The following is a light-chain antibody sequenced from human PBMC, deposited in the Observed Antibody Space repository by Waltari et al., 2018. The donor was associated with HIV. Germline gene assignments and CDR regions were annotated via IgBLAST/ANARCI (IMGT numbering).Light chain of an antibody. CDR3: AAWDDSPYV. V-gene: IGLV1-47*02. Sequence: QSVLTQSPSASGTPGQRVTISCSGSSSNIGSNYVYWYQQLPGTAPKLLIYSKNQRPSGVPDRFSGSKSGTSASLAINGLRSEDEADYYCAAWDDSPYVFGTGTKVTVL. J-gene: IGLJ1*01. CDR1: SSNIGSNY. CDR2: SKN.